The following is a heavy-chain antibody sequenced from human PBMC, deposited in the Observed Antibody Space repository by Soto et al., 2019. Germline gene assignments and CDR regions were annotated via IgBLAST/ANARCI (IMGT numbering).Heavy chain of an antibody. V-gene: IGHV4-30-4*01. CDR3: ARDKITGLFDY. CDR2: IYYGGST. J-gene: IGHJ4*02. D-gene: IGHD2-8*02. Sequence: SETLALTCTVYGGCISSGDYYWSWIRQPPGKGLEWIGYIYYGGSTYYNPSLKSRVTISVDTSKNQFSLKLTSVTAADTAVYYCARDKITGLFDYWGQGTLVTVSS. CDR1: GGCISSGDYY.